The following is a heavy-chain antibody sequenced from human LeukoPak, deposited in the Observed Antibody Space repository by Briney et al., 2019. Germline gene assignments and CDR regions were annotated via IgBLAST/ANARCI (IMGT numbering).Heavy chain of an antibody. CDR2: ITPIFNKA. CDR1: GDTLTTHP. D-gene: IGHD3-10*02. CDR3: AREYPQGVVRGMSSAFDI. V-gene: IGHV1-69*04. J-gene: IGHJ3*02. Sequence: ASVRVSCKASGDTLTTHPISWARQAPGQGPGWMGRITPIFNKADYTPNFQGRVGFTVDRSTSTAYMEVHSPRSEDRAMYYCAREYPQGVVRGMSSAFDIWGQGTMVTVTS.